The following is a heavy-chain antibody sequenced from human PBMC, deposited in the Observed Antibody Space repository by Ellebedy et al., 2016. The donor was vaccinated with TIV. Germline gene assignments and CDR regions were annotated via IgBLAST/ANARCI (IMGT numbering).Heavy chain of an antibody. Sequence: GESLKISCAASGFTFSRYAMSWVRQAPGKGLEWVSTISHTGTRTYYANSVEGRFIISRDSSKRTLYLQMNSLRAEDTAVYYCTKGRGGGSDSSAPRYYFDSWGLGTLVTVSS. D-gene: IGHD6-19*01. CDR2: ISHTGTRT. J-gene: IGHJ4*02. CDR3: TKGRGGGSDSSAPRYYFDS. CDR1: GFTFSRYA. V-gene: IGHV3-23*01.